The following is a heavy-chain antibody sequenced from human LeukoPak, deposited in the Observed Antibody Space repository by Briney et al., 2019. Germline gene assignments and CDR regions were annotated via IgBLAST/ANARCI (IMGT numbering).Heavy chain of an antibody. CDR1: GFTFSSYA. CDR3: ARDVGEYSSSLLPGWFDP. J-gene: IGHJ5*02. V-gene: IGHV3-30-3*01. Sequence: GGSLRLSCAASGFTFSSYAMHWVRQAPGKGLEWVAVISYDGSNKYNADSVKGRFTISRDNSKNTLYLQMNSLRAEDTAVYYCARDVGEYSSSLLPGWFDPWGQGTLVTVSS. CDR2: ISYDGSNK. D-gene: IGHD6-6*01.